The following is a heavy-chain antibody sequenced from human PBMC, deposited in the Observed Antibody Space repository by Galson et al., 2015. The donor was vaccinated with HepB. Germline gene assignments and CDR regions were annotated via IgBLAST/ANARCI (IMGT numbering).Heavy chain of an antibody. Sequence: SLRLSCAASGFTFSSYTMSWVRQAPGKGLEWVSDISGSGGSTYYADSVKGRFTVSRDNSKNTLSLQMNSLRGEDTAVYYCARDLYYGDYRGYWGQGTLVTVSS. CDR1: GFTFSSYT. CDR3: ARDLYYGDYRGY. CDR2: ISGSGGST. J-gene: IGHJ4*02. D-gene: IGHD4-17*01. V-gene: IGHV3-23*01.